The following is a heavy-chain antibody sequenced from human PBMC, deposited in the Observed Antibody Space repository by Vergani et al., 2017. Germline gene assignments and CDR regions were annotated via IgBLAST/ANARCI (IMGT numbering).Heavy chain of an antibody. Sequence: QVQLQESGPGLVKPSETLSLTCAVSGYSISSTYYWGWIRQPPGKGLEWIGGIYYSGGTYYNPSLKSRVTISVDTSKNQFSLKLSSVTAADTAVYFCARHSTVEWLVKLGWIDPWGQGILVTVSS. D-gene: IGHD6-19*01. CDR3: ARHSTVEWLVKLGWIDP. CDR1: GYSISSTYY. V-gene: IGHV4-38-2*01. CDR2: IYYSGGT. J-gene: IGHJ5*02.